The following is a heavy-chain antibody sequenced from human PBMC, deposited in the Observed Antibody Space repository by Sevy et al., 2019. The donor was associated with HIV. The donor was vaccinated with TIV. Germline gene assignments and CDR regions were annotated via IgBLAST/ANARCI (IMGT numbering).Heavy chain of an antibody. CDR1: GFTFSSYA. J-gene: IGHJ3*02. CDR2: ISYDGSNK. Sequence: GWSLRLSCAASGFTFSSYAMHWVRQAPGKGLEWVAVISYDGSNKYYADSVKGRFTISRDNSKNTLYLQMNSLRAEDTAVYYCARDTGNWNYPEDAFDIWGQGTMVTVSS. D-gene: IGHD1-7*01. V-gene: IGHV3-30*04. CDR3: ARDTGNWNYPEDAFDI.